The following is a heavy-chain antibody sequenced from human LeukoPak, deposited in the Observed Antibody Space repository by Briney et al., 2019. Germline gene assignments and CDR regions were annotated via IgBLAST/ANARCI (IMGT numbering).Heavy chain of an antibody. CDR3: AKRGAEVGATVAPGDY. V-gene: IGHV3-23*01. D-gene: IGHD1-26*01. CDR2: ISGSGDST. Sequence: GGSLRLSCAASGFTFSSYEMNWVRQAPGKGLEWVSGISGSGDSTYYADSVEGRFTISSDNSKNTLYLQMNSLRAEDTAVYYCAKRGAEVGATVAPGDYWGQGTLVTVSS. J-gene: IGHJ4*02. CDR1: GFTFSSYE.